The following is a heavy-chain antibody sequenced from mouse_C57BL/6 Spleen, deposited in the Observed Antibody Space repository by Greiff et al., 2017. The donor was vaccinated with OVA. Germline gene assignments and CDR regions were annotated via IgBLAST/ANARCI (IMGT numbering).Heavy chain of an antibody. CDR2: IYPGSGST. D-gene: IGHD1-1*01. CDR3: ARSITTVVATDWYFDV. CDR1: GYTFTSYW. Sequence: VKLQQPGAELVKPGASVKMSCKASGYTFTSYWITWVKQRPGQGLEWIGDIYPGSGSTNYNEKFKSKATLYVDTSSSTAYMQLSSLTSEDSAVYYCARSITTVVATDWYFDVWGTGTTVTVSS. V-gene: IGHV1-55*01. J-gene: IGHJ1*03.